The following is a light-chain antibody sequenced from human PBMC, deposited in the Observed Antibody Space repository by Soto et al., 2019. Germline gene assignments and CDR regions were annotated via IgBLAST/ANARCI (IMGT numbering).Light chain of an antibody. V-gene: IGKV3-20*01. CDR2: ATS. CDR1: QIVSSNY. J-gene: IGKJ2*03. Sequence: EIVLTQSPGTLSLSPGDRVTLSCRASQIVSSNYFAWYQQKPGQPPRLLIYATSSRATGIPDRFSGSGSGTDFTPTISRLEPEDFAMHYAEQYGDYNSTWYSFGKGTRLEI. CDR3: EQYGDYNSTWYS.